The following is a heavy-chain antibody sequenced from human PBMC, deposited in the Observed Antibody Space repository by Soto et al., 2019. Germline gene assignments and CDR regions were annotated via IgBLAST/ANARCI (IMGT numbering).Heavy chain of an antibody. CDR2: IYYSGST. CDR1: GGSISSSSYY. D-gene: IGHD3-3*01. V-gene: IGHV4-39*01. CDR3: ASLTIFGVATYYYYYGMDV. Sequence: PSETLSLTCTVSGGSISSSSYYWGWIRQPPGKGLEWIGSIYYSGSTYYNPSLKSRVTISVGTSKNQFSLKLSPVTAADTAVYYCASLTIFGVATYYYYYGMDVWGQGTTVTVSS. J-gene: IGHJ6*02.